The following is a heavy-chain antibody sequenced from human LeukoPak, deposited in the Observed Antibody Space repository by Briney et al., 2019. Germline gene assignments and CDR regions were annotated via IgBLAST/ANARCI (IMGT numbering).Heavy chain of an antibody. CDR3: AGSLATYYDYVWGSYRYPSFDY. V-gene: IGHV3-7*01. D-gene: IGHD3-16*02. J-gene: IGHJ4*02. CDR2: INQDGSEK. Sequence: PGGSLRLSCAASGFTFSSYWMSWVRQAPGKGLEWVAYINQDGSEKNYADSVKGRFTVSRDNAKNSLFLQMNSLRAEDTAVYYCAGSLATYYDYVWGSYRYPSFDYWGQGTLVTVSS. CDR1: GFTFSSYW.